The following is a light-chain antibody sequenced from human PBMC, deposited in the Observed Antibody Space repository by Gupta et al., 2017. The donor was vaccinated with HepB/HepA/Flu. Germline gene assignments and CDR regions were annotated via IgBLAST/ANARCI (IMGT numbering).Light chain of an antibody. CDR3: QHTNSPPHT. V-gene: IGKV1-39*01. CDR2: ATS. J-gene: IGKJ3*01. CDR1: QTVTKY. Sequence: DIQMTQSPSSLSASVGDRVTITCRASQTVTKYLNWYQHKPGKAPNLLIYATSNLERGVPSRFSGSGSGTDFILTISSLQPEDFASYYCQHTNSPPHTFGHGTKVEIK.